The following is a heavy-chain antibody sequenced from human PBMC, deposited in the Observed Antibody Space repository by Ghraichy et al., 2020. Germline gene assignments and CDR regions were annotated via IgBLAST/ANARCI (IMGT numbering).Heavy chain of an antibody. D-gene: IGHD3-10*01. CDR3: AVTWEGFGELDYYYGMDV. Sequence: GGSLRLSCAASGFTFSSYAMSWVRQAPGKGLEWVSAISGSGGSTYYADSVKGRFTISRDNSKNTLYLQMNSLRAEDTAVYYCAVTWEGFGELDYYYGMDVWGQGTTVTVSS. J-gene: IGHJ6*02. CDR2: ISGSGGST. CDR1: GFTFSSYA. V-gene: IGHV3-23*01.